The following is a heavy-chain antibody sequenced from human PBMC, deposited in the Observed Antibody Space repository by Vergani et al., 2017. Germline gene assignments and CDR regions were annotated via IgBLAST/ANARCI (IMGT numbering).Heavy chain of an antibody. CDR2: IYHSGGS. V-gene: IGHV4-39*01. CDR1: GGSINSDDYY. CDR3: ASGKYYSDSTSHFRGRYFDV. D-gene: IGHD3-16*01. J-gene: IGHJ2*01. Sequence: QLLLQESGPGLVKPSETLSLTCTVSGGSINSDDYYWGWIRQPPGKGLEFIANIYHSGGSYYNPSLKSRISISIDSSKNQFSLKLSSVTAADTAVYYCASGKYYSDSTSHFRGRYFDVWGRGTLVTVPS.